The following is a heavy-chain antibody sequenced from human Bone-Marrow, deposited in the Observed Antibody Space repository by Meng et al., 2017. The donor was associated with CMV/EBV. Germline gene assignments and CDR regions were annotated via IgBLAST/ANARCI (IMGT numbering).Heavy chain of an antibody. CDR1: GFSFSRYA. D-gene: IGHD1-26*01. V-gene: IGHV3-23*01. J-gene: IGHJ4*02. CDR2: ISGSGGST. CDR3: AKGGLVGATPFDY. Sequence: ADSGFSFSRYAMGWVRQAPGKGLEWVSAISGSGGSTYYADSVEGRFTISRDNSKNTLYLQMNSLRAEDTAVYYCAKGGLVGATPFDYWGQGTLVTVSS.